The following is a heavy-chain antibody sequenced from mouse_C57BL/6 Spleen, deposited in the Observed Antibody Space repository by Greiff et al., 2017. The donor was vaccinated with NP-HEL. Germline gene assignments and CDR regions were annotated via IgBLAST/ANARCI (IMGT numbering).Heavy chain of an antibody. V-gene: IGHV1-26*01. CDR3: APYYSNLLLYFDV. CDR2: INPNNGGT. Sequence: EVQLQQSGPELVKPGASVKISCKASGYTFTDYYMNWVKQSHGKSLEWIGDINPNNGGTSYNQKFKGKATLTVDKSSSTAYMELRSLTSEDSAVYYCAPYYSNLLLYFDVWGTGTTVTVSS. D-gene: IGHD2-5*01. J-gene: IGHJ1*03. CDR1: GYTFTDYY.